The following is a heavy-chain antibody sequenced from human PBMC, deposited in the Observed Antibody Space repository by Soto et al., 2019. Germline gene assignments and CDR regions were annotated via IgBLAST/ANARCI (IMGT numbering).Heavy chain of an antibody. CDR2: ISYDGSNK. CDR3: ARAEAVLLWFGVVVGSKACCYGMDV. J-gene: IGHJ6*02. Sequence: QVQLVESGGGVVQPGRSLRLSCAASGFTFSSYAMHWVRQAPGKGLEWVAVISYDGSNKYYADSVKGRFTISRDNSKNKLYPQMESLGAEDTAVYYCARAEAVLLWFGVVVGSKACCYGMDVWGQGTTVTVSS. D-gene: IGHD3-10*01. CDR1: GFTFSSYA. V-gene: IGHV3-30-3*01.